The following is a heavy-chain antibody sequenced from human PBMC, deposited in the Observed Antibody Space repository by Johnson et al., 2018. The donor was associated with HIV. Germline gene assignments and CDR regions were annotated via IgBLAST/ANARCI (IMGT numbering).Heavy chain of an antibody. CDR1: GFTFSDYY. V-gene: IGHV3-11*04. CDR2: ISSSGSTI. D-gene: IGHD3-22*01. Sequence: VQLVESGGGLVKPGGSLRLSCAASGFTFSDYYMSWIRQAPRKGLEWISYISSSGSTIYYQDSVKGRFTISRDNAKNSLYLQINSLRAEDTAVYYCARGRKSSGYIDAFDIWGQGTMVTVSS. J-gene: IGHJ3*02. CDR3: ARGRKSSGYIDAFDI.